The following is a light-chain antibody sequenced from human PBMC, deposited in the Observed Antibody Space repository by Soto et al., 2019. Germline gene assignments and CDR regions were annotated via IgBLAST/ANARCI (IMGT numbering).Light chain of an antibody. V-gene: IGKV1-9*01. CDR2: AAS. J-gene: IGKJ4*01. CDR1: QGISSY. Sequence: DIQLTQSPSFLSASVGDRFTITCRASQGISSYLAWYQQKPGKAPKLLIYAASTLQSGVPSRFSGSGSGTEFTLTISSLQPEDFATYYCQQLNSYPLTFSGGTKVDIK. CDR3: QQLNSYPLT.